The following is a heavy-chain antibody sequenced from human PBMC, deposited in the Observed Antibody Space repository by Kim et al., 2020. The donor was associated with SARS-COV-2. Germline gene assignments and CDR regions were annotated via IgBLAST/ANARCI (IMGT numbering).Heavy chain of an antibody. CDR1: GDFVDNSNYY. CDR2: LYYNGNT. J-gene: IGHJ4*02. CDR3: AKGLIGAFSGYFPVDN. V-gene: IGHV4-39*01. D-gene: IGHD3-22*01. Sequence: SETLSLTCTVSGDFVDNSNYYWEWIRQPPGKGLEWIGSLYYNGNTYYNPSHKSRLNIAVDTPKNQFSLKLRSVTAADTAIYYCAKGLIGAFSGYFPVDNWGRGTLVAVSS.